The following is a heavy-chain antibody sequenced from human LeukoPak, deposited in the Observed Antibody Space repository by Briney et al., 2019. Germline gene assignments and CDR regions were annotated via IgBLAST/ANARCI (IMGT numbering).Heavy chain of an antibody. D-gene: IGHD3-10*01. Sequence: GGSLRLSCAASGFTLSNYLMSWVRQAPGKGLEWVANIKQDGSEKYYADSVKGRFTISRDSAKNSLNLQMNSLRAEDTAVYYCARNRGADYWGQGTLVTVSS. CDR1: GFTLSNYL. V-gene: IGHV3-7*01. CDR3: ARNRGADY. CDR2: IKQDGSEK. J-gene: IGHJ4*02.